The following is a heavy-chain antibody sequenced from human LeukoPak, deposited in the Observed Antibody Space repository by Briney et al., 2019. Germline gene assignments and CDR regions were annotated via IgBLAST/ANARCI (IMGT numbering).Heavy chain of an antibody. D-gene: IGHD1-1*01. CDR2: IYYSGST. CDR1: GGSVSSGSYY. J-gene: IGHJ4*02. V-gene: IGHV4-61*01. Sequence: SETLSLTCTVSGGSVSSGSYYWSWIRQPPGTGLEWIGYIYYSGSTNYNPSLKSRVTISVDTSMNQFSLKLSSVTAADTAVYYCARDPLFDRLDLDTSKWGQGTLVTVSS. CDR3: ARDPLFDRLDLDTSK.